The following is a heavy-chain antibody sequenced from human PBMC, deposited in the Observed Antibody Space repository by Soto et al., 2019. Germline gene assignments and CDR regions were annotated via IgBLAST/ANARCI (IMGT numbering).Heavy chain of an antibody. CDR1: GFAFSSYG. Sequence: QAQLVESGGGVVQPGRSLRLSCAASGFAFSSYGIHWVRQAPGTGLEWVAVISYDGSLQHYADSVKGRFTISRDNSKNMVLLQMSSLRAEDTAVYYCVSDRGYGHASVPYSWGQGTLVSVSS. D-gene: IGHD5-18*01. J-gene: IGHJ4*02. V-gene: IGHV3-30*03. CDR2: ISYDGSLQ. CDR3: VSDRGYGHASVPYS.